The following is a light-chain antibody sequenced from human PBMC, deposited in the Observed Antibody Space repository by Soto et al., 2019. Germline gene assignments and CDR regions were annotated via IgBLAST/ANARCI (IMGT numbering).Light chain of an antibody. CDR1: SSDVGYYDY. V-gene: IGLV2-11*01. Sequence: QSVLTQPRSVSESPGQTVTISCSGTSSDVGYYDYVSWYQQHPGKAPKFMIYDVSKRPSGVPDRFSGSKSGNTASLTISGLQVEDEAEYYCCSYVGRYSWVFGGGTKLTVL. J-gene: IGLJ3*02. CDR3: CSYVGRYSWV. CDR2: DVS.